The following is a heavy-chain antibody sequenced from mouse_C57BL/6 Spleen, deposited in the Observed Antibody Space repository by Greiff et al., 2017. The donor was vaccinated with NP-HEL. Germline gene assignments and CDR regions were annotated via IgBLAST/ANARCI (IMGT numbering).Heavy chain of an antibody. J-gene: IGHJ2*01. CDR3: ATFYYDYCDY. V-gene: IGHV1-59*01. Sequence: QVQLQQPGAELVRPGTSVKLSCKASGYTFTSYWMHWVKQRPGQGLEWIGVIDPSDSYTNYNQKFKGKATLTVDTSSSTAYMQLSSLTSEDSAVYYCATFYYDYCDYWGQGTTLTVSS. CDR1: GYTFTSYW. D-gene: IGHD2-4*01. CDR2: IDPSDSYT.